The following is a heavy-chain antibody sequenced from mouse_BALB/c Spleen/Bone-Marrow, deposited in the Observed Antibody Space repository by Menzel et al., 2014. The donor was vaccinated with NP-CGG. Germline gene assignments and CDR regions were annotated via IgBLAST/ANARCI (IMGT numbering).Heavy chain of an antibody. CDR3: SRARGYAMDY. CDR2: IDPYNGAT. Sequence: ESGPELVKPGAPVKVSCQASSYSFTDYNIYWVKQSHGKSLEWIGYIDPYNGATNYNQKFKGQATLTVDKSPSTAFMHLNSLTSADSAVYYCSRARGYAMDYWGQGTSVTVSS. CDR1: SYSFTDYN. J-gene: IGHJ4*01. V-gene: IGHV1S135*01.